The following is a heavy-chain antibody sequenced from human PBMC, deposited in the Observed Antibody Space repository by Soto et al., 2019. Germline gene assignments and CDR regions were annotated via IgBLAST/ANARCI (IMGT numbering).Heavy chain of an antibody. V-gene: IGHV1-18*01. J-gene: IGHJ4*02. CDR2: FSAYNRNT. CDR1: GYTFRNYG. CDR3: AREMQLESLPY. Sequence: QVQLVQSGAEVKKPGASVKVSCEAYGYTFRNYGITWVRQAPGQGLERMGWFSAYNRNTNYAQKFQERVTMTTDTPTSTAHMERRSLRSDDTAISFCAREMQLESLPYWRQGTLVNFSS. D-gene: IGHD3-3*01.